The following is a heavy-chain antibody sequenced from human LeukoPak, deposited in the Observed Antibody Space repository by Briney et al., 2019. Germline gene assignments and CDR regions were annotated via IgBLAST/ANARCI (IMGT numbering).Heavy chain of an antibody. CDR3: ARIAARTDFDY. Sequence: SETLSLNCAVSGGSISSGGYSWSWIRQPPGKGLEWIGYIYHSGSTYYNPSLKSRVTISVDRSKNQFSLKLSSVTAADTAVYYCARIAARTDFDYWGQGTLVTVSS. V-gene: IGHV4-30-2*01. CDR1: GGSISSGGYS. J-gene: IGHJ4*02. CDR2: IYHSGST. D-gene: IGHD6-6*01.